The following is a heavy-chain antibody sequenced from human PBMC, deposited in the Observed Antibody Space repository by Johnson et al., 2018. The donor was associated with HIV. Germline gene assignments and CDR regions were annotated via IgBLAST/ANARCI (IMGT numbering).Heavy chain of an antibody. CDR2: ISGGST. CDR1: GFTVSSNE. CDR3: ASQRWKQGDAFDI. Sequence: VQLVDSGGDLVQPGGSLRLSCAASGFTVSSNEMSWVRQAPGKGLEWVSSISGGSTYYADSRKGRFTISRDNAKNTLYLQMNSLRAEDTALYYCASQRWKQGDAFDIWGQGTMVTVSS. J-gene: IGHJ3*02. V-gene: IGHV3-38*03. D-gene: IGHD4-23*01.